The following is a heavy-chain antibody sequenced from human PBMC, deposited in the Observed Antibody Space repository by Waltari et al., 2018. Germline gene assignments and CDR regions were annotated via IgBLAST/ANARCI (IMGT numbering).Heavy chain of an antibody. CDR2: ISKNERNI. D-gene: IGHD3-22*01. CDR1: EFTFSSYA. CDR3: ARDYCDRTNCHGMDV. J-gene: IGHJ6*02. V-gene: IGHV3-30*04. Sequence: QVQLVESGGGVVQPGRSLRLSCAASEFTFSSYAMHWVRQAPGKGLEWVAVISKNERNIYYVDSGKGRFTISRDNSKKMLYLQMNSLRAEDTAVYYCARDYCDRTNCHGMDVWGQGTTVAVSS.